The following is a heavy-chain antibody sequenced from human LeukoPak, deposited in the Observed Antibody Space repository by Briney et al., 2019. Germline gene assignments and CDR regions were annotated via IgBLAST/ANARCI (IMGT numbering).Heavy chain of an antibody. J-gene: IGHJ5*02. CDR3: ARTDAYGSGTEPVDP. V-gene: IGHV1-18*01. CDR1: GYTFTSYG. CDR2: ISAYNGNT. D-gene: IGHD3-10*01. Sequence: GASVKVSCKASGYTFTSYGISWVRQAPGQGLEWMGWISAYNGNTNYAQKLQGRVTMTTDTSTSTAYMELRSLRSDDTAVYYCARTDAYGSGTEPVDPWGQGTLVTVSS.